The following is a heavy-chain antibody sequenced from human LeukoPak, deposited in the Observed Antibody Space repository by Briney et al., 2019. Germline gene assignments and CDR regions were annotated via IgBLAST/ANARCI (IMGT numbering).Heavy chain of an antibody. CDR1: GGSISSGGYY. Sequence: PSETLSLTCTVSGGSISSGGYYWSWIRQHPGKGLEWIGYIYYSGSTYYNPSLKSRVTISVDTSKNQFSLKLSSVTAADTAVYYCARVQKGIAAAGAGGGWFEPWGQGTLVTVSA. V-gene: IGHV4-31*03. J-gene: IGHJ5*02. CDR3: ARVQKGIAAAGAGGGWFEP. CDR2: IYYSGST. D-gene: IGHD6-13*01.